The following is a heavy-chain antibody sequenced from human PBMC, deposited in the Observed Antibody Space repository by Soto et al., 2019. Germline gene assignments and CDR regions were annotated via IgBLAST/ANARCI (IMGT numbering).Heavy chain of an antibody. CDR3: AGRGVGSYYYSSKSYTPIAY. D-gene: IGHD3-10*01. V-gene: IGHV4-4*02. J-gene: IGHJ4*02. CDR1: SGSISSDNW. CDR2: VFHSGNT. Sequence: QVRLQESGPGLAKPSGTLSLTCAVSSGSISSDNWWIWVRQSPGKGLEWLGEVFHSGNTNYNPSVKSRVNILVDKSTDQFYLKLSSLTAADTAVYYCAGRGVGSYYYSSKSYTPIAYWGQGTLVTVSS.